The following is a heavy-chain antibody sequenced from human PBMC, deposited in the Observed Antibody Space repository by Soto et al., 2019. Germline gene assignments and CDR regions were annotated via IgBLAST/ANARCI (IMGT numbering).Heavy chain of an antibody. J-gene: IGHJ6*02. CDR2: INHSGST. Sequence: PSETLYLTCAVDGWSFSGYYWSWIRQPPGKGLEWIGEINHSGSTNYNPSLKSRVTISVDTSKNQVSLKLSSVTAADTAVYYCARVSGIYYYGMDVWGQGTTVT. CDR3: ARVSGIYYYGMDV. D-gene: IGHD3-10*01. V-gene: IGHV4-34*01. CDR1: GWSFSGYY.